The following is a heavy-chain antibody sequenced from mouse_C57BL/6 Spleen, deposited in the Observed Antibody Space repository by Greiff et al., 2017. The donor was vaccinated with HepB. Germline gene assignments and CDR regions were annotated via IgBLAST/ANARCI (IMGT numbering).Heavy chain of an antibody. CDR2: IDTETGGT. Sequence: VKVVESGAELVRPGASVTLSCKASGYTFTDYEMHWVKQTPVHGLEWIGDIDTETGGTADNQKFKGKAILTADKSSSTAYMELRSLTSEDSAVYYRTEDSGYPAGFAYWGQGTLVTVSA. D-gene: IGHD1-1*01. V-gene: IGHV1-15*01. J-gene: IGHJ3*01. CDR3: TEDSGYPAGFAY. CDR1: GYTFTDYE.